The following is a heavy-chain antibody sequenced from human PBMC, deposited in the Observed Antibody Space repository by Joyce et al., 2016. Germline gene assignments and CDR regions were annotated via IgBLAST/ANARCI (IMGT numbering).Heavy chain of an antibody. V-gene: IGHV4-39*01. Sequence: QLQLQESGPGLVKPSETLSLICAVSGGTIITTDYCWAWVRQPPGKALGWIGSIHYNGDTHYNPPVKSRLTISIDTSKNEFSVRLGSASAADTAVYYCARQIGGGAWAFDNWGQGTMVTVSS. CDR2: IHYNGDT. J-gene: IGHJ3*02. CDR1: GGTIITTDYC. D-gene: IGHD2-15*01. CDR3: ARQIGGGAWAFDN.